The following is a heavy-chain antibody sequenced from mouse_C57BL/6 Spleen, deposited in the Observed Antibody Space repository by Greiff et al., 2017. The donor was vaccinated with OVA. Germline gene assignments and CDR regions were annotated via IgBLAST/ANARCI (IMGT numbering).Heavy chain of an antibody. CDR1: GYTFTSYW. Sequence: QVQLQQPGAELVRPGSSVKLSCKASGYTFTSYWMHWVKQRPIQGLEWIGNIDPSDSETHYNQKFKDKATLTVDKSSSTAYMQLSSLTSEDSAVYYCARLDGSSYYFDYWGQGTTLTVSS. D-gene: IGHD1-1*01. CDR2: IDPSDSET. CDR3: ARLDGSSYYFDY. V-gene: IGHV1-52*01. J-gene: IGHJ2*01.